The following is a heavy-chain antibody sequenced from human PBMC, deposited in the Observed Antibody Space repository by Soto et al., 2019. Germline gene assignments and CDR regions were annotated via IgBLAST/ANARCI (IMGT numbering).Heavy chain of an antibody. CDR2: IDPSDSYT. D-gene: IGHD2-21*02. CDR1: GYMFTNYW. V-gene: IGHV5-10-1*01. Sequence: GESLKISCQGSGYMFTNYWLNWVRQVSGGGLEWLGRIDPSDSYTKYNPSFQGHVTISADKSTSTAYLQWSSLRASDTAVYYCASHNFFCGGDCNSSGMDVWGQGTTVTVSS. J-gene: IGHJ6*02. CDR3: ASHNFFCGGDCNSSGMDV.